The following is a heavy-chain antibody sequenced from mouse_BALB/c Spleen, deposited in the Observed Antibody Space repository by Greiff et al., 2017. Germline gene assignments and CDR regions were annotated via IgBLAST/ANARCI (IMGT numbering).Heavy chain of an antibody. J-gene: IGHJ1*01. CDR2: INPSSGYT. V-gene: IGHV1-4*01. CDR1: GYTFTSYT. CDR3: ARADGYYPHWYFDV. Sequence: QVQLQQSGAELARPGASVKMSCTASGYTFTSYTMHWVKQRPGQGLEWIGYINPSSGYTNYNQKFKDKATLTADKSSSTAYMQLSSLTSEDSAVYYCARADGYYPHWYFDVWGAGTTVTVSS. D-gene: IGHD2-3*01.